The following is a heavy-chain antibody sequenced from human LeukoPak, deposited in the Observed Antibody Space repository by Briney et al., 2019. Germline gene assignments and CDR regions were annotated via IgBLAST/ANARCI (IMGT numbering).Heavy chain of an antibody. J-gene: IGHJ4*02. CDR1: GFTFSNAW. D-gene: IGHD2-2*01. Sequence: GGSLRLSCAASGFTFSNAWMSWVRQAPGKGLEWVGRIKSKTDGGTTDYAAPVKGRFTISRDDSKNTLYLQMNSLKTEDTAVYYCTTQDIVVVPAAYWGQGTLVTVSS. CDR2: IKSKTDGGTT. V-gene: IGHV3-15*01. CDR3: TTQDIVVVPAAY.